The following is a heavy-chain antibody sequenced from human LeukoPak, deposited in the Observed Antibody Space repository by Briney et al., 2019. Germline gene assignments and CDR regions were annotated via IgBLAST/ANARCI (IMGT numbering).Heavy chain of an antibody. CDR1: GFTFSSYW. Sequence: PGKSLRLSCAASGFTFSSYWMHSVRQAPGKGLVWVSRINSDGSSTSYADSVKGRFTISRDNAKNTLYLQMNSLRAEDTAVYYCARVGNRSIAVAGRPGPFDYWGQGTLVTVSS. D-gene: IGHD6-19*01. V-gene: IGHV3-74*01. J-gene: IGHJ4*02. CDR2: INSDGSST. CDR3: ARVGNRSIAVAGRPGPFDY.